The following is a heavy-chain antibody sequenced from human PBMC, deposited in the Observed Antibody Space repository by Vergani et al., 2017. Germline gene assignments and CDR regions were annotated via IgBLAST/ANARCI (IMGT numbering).Heavy chain of an antibody. V-gene: IGHV4-61*02. CDR1: GGSINSHNYY. J-gene: IGHJ4*02. D-gene: IGHD2-15*01. CDR2: IHTSGST. Sequence: QVQLQESGPGLVKPSQTLSLTCTVSGGSINSHNYYWSWIRQPAGKGLEWIGRIHTSGSTNYNPSLKSRVTMSEGTSKNQFSLNLTSVTAADTAVYFCARGSGLGGSCYKPLVDYWGQGILVTVSS. CDR3: ARGSGLGGSCYKPLVDY.